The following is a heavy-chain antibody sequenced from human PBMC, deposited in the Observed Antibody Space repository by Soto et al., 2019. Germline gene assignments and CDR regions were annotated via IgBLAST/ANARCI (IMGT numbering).Heavy chain of an antibody. CDR1: GFTFSSYA. V-gene: IGHV3-30-3*01. CDR3: ARDFGSGYDSSGDTLAY. Sequence: GGSLRLSCAASGFTFSSYAMHWVRQAPGKGLEWVAVISYDGSNKYYADSVKGRFTISRDNSKNTLYLQMNSRRAEDTAVYYCARDFGSGYDSSGDTLAYWGQGTLVTVSS. D-gene: IGHD3-22*01. CDR2: ISYDGSNK. J-gene: IGHJ4*02.